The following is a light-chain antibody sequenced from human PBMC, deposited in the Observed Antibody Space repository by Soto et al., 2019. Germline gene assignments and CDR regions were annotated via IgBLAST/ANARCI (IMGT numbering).Light chain of an antibody. CDR1: SGHSSYD. V-gene: IGLV4-69*01. Sequence: QSVLTQSPSASASLGASVKLTCTLSSGHSSYDIAWHQQQPDKGPRFLMTVNSGGSHNKGDGIPDRFSGSSSGAERYLTISSLQSEDEADYYRQTWGTGYVVFGGGTKDTVL. CDR2: VNSGGSH. J-gene: IGLJ2*01. CDR3: QTWGTGYVV.